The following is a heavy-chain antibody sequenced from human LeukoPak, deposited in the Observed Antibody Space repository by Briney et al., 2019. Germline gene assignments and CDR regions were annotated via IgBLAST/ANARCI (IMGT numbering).Heavy chain of an antibody. D-gene: IGHD5-18*01. Sequence: SETLSLTCTVSGGFISSSSYYWGWIRQPPGKGLEWIGSIYYSGSTYYNPSLKSRVTISVDTSKNQFSLKLSSVTAADTAVYYCASYTAMVGLDYWGQGTLVTVSS. CDR3: ASYTAMVGLDY. J-gene: IGHJ4*02. CDR1: GGFISSSSYY. V-gene: IGHV4-39*07. CDR2: IYYSGST.